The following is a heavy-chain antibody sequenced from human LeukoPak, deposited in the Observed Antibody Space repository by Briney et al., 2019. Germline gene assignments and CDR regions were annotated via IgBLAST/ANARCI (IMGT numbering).Heavy chain of an antibody. CDR2: ISYDGSNK. CDR1: GFTFSSYA. V-gene: IGHV3-30-3*01. D-gene: IGHD3-22*01. J-gene: IGHJ4*02. Sequence: TGGSLRLSCAASGFTFSSYAMHWVRQAPGKGLEWVAVISYDGSNKYYADSVKGRFTISRDNSKNTLYLQMNSLRAEDTAVYYCARELTMIVVVIGGGIDYWGQGTLVTVSS. CDR3: ARELTMIVVVIGGGIDY.